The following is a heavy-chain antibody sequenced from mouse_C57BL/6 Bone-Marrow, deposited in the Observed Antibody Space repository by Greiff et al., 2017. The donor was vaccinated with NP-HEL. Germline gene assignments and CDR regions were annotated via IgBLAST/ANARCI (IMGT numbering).Heavy chain of an antibody. CDR1: GFTFSSYT. V-gene: IGHV5-9*01. CDR2: ISGGGGNT. CDR3: ARSYLAWFAY. J-gene: IGHJ3*01. Sequence: EVQRVESGGGLVKPGGSLKLSCAASGFTFSSYTMSWVRQTPEKRLEWVATISGGGGNTYYPDSVKGRFTISRDNAKNTLYLQMSSLRSEDTALYYCARSYLAWFAYWGQGTLVTVSA. D-gene: IGHD5-1*01.